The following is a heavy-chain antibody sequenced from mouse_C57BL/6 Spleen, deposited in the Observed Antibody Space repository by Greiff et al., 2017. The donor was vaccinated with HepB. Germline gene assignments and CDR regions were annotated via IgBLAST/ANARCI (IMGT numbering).Heavy chain of an antibody. V-gene: IGHV1-42*01. CDR2: INPSTGGT. D-gene: IGHD2-4*01. CDR1: GYSFTGYY. Sequence: EVQLQESGPELVKPGASVKISCKASGYSFTGYYMNWVKQSPEKSLEWIGEINPSTGGTTYNKKFKAKATLTVDKSSSTAYMQLKSLTSEDSAVYYCARDYDYDIVFAYWGQGTLVTVST. CDR3: ARDYDYDIVFAY. J-gene: IGHJ3*01.